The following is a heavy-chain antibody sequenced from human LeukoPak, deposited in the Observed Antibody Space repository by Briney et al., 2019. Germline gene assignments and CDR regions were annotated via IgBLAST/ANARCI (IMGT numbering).Heavy chain of an antibody. Sequence: SETLSLTCSVSGGSITSLYWSWVRQPPRKGLEYVGYIHHTGVTNYNPSLRGRVTVSMDTSKNQFSLKLNSETAADTAVYYCARSATIAVFRYGMDVWGQGTTVTVSS. CDR3: ARSATIAVFRYGMDV. J-gene: IGHJ6*02. V-gene: IGHV4-59*11. D-gene: IGHD5-24*01. CDR1: GGSITSLY. CDR2: IHHTGVT.